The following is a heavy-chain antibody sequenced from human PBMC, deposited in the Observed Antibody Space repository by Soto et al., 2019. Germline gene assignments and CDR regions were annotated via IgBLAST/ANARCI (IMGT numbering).Heavy chain of an antibody. Sequence: QMQLVQSGPEVKKPGTSVKVSCKASGFTFTSSAVQWVRQARGQRLEWIGRIVVGSGNTNYAQKFQERVTITRDMXTXXXXXXXXXXXSEXXXXYYXAADSLEMATTGFGYWGQGTLVTVSS. CDR3: AADSLEMATTGFGY. V-gene: IGHV1-58*01. D-gene: IGHD3-10*01. J-gene: IGHJ4*02. CDR1: GFTFTSSA. CDR2: IVVGSGNT.